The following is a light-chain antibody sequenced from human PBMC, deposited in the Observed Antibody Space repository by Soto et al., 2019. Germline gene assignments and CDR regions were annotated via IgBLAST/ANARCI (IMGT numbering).Light chain of an antibody. CDR3: CSYAASTTVV. V-gene: IGLV2-23*01. Sequence: QPASVSGSPGQSITISCTGTSSDVGRYDLVSWYQQHPGKAPKLMIYEGSKRPSGVSNRFSGSKSGNTASLTISGLQAEDEADYYCCSYAASTTVVFGGGTKVTVL. J-gene: IGLJ3*02. CDR2: EGS. CDR1: SSDVGRYDL.